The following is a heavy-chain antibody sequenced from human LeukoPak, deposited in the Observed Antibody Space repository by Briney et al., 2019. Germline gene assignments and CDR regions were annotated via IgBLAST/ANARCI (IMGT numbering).Heavy chain of an antibody. V-gene: IGHV4-59*01. CDR1: GGSISSYY. CDR3: ARGRFLDAFDI. Sequence: SETLSLTCTVPGGSISSYYWSWIRQPPGKGLEWIGYIYYSGSTKYKPSLMSRVTISVDTSKNQFSLKLSSVTAADTAVYYCARGRFLDAFDIWGQGTMVTVSS. CDR2: IYYSGST. J-gene: IGHJ3*02. D-gene: IGHD3-3*01.